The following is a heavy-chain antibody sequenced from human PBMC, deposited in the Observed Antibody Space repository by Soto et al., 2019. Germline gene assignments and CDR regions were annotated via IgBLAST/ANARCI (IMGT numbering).Heavy chain of an antibody. D-gene: IGHD6-13*01. CDR3: ARDSGTQHPGIAADGTYWFDP. CDR2: IIPILGIA. J-gene: IGHJ5*02. V-gene: IGHV1-69*04. Sequence: SVKVSCKASGGTFSSYTISWVRQAPGQGLEWMGRIIPILGIANYAQKFQGRVTITADKSTSTAYMELSSLRSEDTAVYYCARDSGTQHPGIAADGTYWFDPWGQGTLLTVSS. CDR1: GGTFSSYT.